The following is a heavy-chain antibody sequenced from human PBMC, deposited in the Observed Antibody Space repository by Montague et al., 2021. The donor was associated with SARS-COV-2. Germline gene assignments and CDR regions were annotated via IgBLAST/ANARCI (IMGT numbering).Heavy chain of an antibody. Sequence: SETLSLTCSVSGDSITNHYWSWIRQPAGKGLEWIGSMHPTGKTKFSPFFSSRPTMSADTSKNQFSLKLTSVTAADTALYFCARDRFDFCAERQGTIDFWGQGTLVTVSS. CDR1: GDSITNHY. J-gene: IGHJ4*01. CDR2: MHPTGKT. D-gene: IGHD1/OR15-1a*01. CDR3: ARDRFDFCAERQGTIDF. V-gene: IGHV4-4*07.